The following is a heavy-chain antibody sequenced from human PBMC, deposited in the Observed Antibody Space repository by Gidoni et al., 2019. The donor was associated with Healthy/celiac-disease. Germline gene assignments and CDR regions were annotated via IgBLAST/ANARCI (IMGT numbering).Heavy chain of an antibody. CDR1: GGSTSSGDYY. V-gene: IGHV4-30-4*01. CDR2: IYYSGST. CDR3: ARDAYYDSSGYHNYFDY. D-gene: IGHD3-22*01. J-gene: IGHJ4*02. Sequence: QVQLQESGPGLVKPSQTLSLTCTVSGGSTSSGDYYWSWIRQPPGKGLEWIGYIYYSGSTYYNPSLKSRVTISVDTSKNQFSLKLSSVTAADTAVYYCARDAYYDSSGYHNYFDYWGQGTLVTVSS.